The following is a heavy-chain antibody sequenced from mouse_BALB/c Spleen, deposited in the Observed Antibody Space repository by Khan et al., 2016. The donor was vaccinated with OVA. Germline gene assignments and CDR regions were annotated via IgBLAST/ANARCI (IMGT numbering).Heavy chain of an antibody. CDR3: VRGGGKSRFAY. V-gene: IGHV1S137*01. Sequence: VQLQESGAELVRPGVSVKISCKGSGYTFTDFAMHWVKQSHAKSLEWLGVISTYYGDADYNHKFRDKATMTVDKSSSTAYMELAGLTSEDSAIYYCVRGGGKSRFAYWGQGTLVTVSA. J-gene: IGHJ3*01. CDR1: GYTFTDFA. D-gene: IGHD1-1*02. CDR2: ISTYYGDA.